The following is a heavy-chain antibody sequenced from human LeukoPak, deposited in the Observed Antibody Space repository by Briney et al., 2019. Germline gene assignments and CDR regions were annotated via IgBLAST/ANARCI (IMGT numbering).Heavy chain of an antibody. Sequence: QPGGSLRLSCAASGFTFSSFWMHCVRQAPGKGLVWVSRINSDGSSTNYADSVKGRFTISRDNAKNTLYLQMNSLRDEDTAVYYCARPSQLALFNYWGQGTLVTVSS. CDR1: GFTFSSFW. CDR3: ARPSQLALFNY. CDR2: INSDGSST. V-gene: IGHV3-74*01. D-gene: IGHD6-13*01. J-gene: IGHJ4*02.